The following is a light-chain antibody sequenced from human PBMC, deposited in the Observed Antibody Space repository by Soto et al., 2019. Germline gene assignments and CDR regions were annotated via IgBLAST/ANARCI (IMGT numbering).Light chain of an antibody. Sequence: DIQMTQSPSTLSASVGDRVTITCRASQSISSWLAWYQQKPGKAPELLIYDASSFKSGVPSRFSGSGLGTDFTLTISSLQPDDFAIYYCQQYNSYPWTFGQGTKVDIK. CDR3: QQYNSYPWT. V-gene: IGKV1-5*01. CDR2: DAS. CDR1: QSISSW. J-gene: IGKJ1*01.